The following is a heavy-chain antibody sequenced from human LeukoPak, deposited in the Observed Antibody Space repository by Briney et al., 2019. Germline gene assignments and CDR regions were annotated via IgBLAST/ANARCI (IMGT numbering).Heavy chain of an antibody. V-gene: IGHV3-23*01. D-gene: IGHD4-17*01. J-gene: IGHJ2*01. CDR2: ISGGGGTTST. Sequence: GGSLRLSCAASGFTFSNYAMSWVRQAPGKGLEWVSAISGGGGTTSTYYADSVKGRFTISRDNPKNTLFLQMNSLRAEDTAVYYCATNRVAYGYFEVWGRGTLVTVSS. CDR3: ATNRVAYGYFEV. CDR1: GFTFSNYA.